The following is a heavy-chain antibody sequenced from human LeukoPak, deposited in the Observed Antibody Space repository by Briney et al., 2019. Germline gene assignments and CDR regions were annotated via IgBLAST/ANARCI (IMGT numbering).Heavy chain of an antibody. CDR3: ARKRGHEERGPFDY. CDR2: IYYSGST. J-gene: IGHJ4*02. Sequence: SETLSLTCTVSGGSISSYYWSWIRQFPGKGLEWIGYIYYSGSTHYNPSLKSRVTISVDTSKNQFSLKLSSVTAADTAVYYCARKRGHEERGPFDYGAQEPLAPVP. CDR1: GGSISSYY. V-gene: IGHV4-59*01. D-gene: IGHD1-1*01.